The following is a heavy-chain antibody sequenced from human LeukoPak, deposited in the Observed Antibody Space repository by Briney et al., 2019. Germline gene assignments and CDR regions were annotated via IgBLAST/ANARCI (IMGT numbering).Heavy chain of an antibody. CDR2: INPNSGGT. Sequence: ASVKVSCXASGYTFTGYYMHWVRQAPGQGLEWMGRINPNSGGTNYAQKFQGRVTMTRDESTSTAYMELSSLRSEDTAVYYCARESQYSYGSDYWGQGTLVTVSS. CDR1: GYTFTGYY. J-gene: IGHJ4*02. V-gene: IGHV1-2*06. CDR3: ARESQYSYGSDY. D-gene: IGHD5-18*01.